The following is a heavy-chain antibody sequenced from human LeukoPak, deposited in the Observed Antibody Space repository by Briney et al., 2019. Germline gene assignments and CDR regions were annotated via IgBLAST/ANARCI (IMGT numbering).Heavy chain of an antibody. V-gene: IGHV1-18*01. Sequence: ASVTVSFTSSVKTVNTYGISWGRQGPGQGQGRKGWISSQNKYTKYANKSQRTVTMTTDPSTTTVYMELRSLRSDDTAVYYCANVAKARYFFYYMAVWGKGTSVTVSS. CDR2: ISSQNKYT. CDR1: VKTVNTYG. CDR3: ANVAKARYFFYYMAV. J-gene: IGHJ6*03. D-gene: IGHD3-16*01.